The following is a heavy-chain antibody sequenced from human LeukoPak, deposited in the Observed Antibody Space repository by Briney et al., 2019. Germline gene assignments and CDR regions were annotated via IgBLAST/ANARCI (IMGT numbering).Heavy chain of an antibody. CDR1: GFTFSDYT. J-gene: IGHJ4*02. Sequence: GGSLRLSCAASGFTFSDYTMNWVRQAPGKGLEWVSIISSASSAIDYADSVRGRFTISRDNARKSLYLQMNSLRAEDTAVYYCAREARGYSYGARYDIDYWGQGILVTVSS. CDR3: AREARGYSYGARYDIDY. D-gene: IGHD5-18*01. V-gene: IGHV3-48*01. CDR2: ISSASSAI.